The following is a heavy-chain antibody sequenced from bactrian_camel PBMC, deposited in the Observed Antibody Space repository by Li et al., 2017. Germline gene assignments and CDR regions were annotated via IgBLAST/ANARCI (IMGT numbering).Heavy chain of an antibody. J-gene: IGHJ4*01. Sequence: HVQLVESGGGSVQAGGSLTLSCTASESTYRSICMAWFRQAPGSQRETVATVDSNGVTKVAGSVKGRFTISRDNAKNTLYLQLNSLTREDSAMYYCTRETQWVGYHEFAEYWGQGTQVTVS. CDR3: TRETQWVGYHEFAEY. V-gene: IGHV3S53*01. D-gene: IGHD5*01. CDR1: ESTYRSIC. CDR2: VDSNGVT.